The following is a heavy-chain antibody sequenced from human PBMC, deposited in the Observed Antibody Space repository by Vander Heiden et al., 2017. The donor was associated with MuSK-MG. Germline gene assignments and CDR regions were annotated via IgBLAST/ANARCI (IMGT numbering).Heavy chain of an antibody. Sequence: QVQLQESGPGLVEPSETLSLTCTVPGAPISGYYWSWIRQPAGEGLEWIGRIYTSTNYNPSLESRVTMSVDTSKNQFSLKLSYVTAADTAIYYCARDRCGSTTCYNRYFDLWGRGTLITVSS. V-gene: IGHV4-4*07. CDR2: IYTST. J-gene: IGHJ2*01. CDR3: ARDRCGSTTCYNRYFDL. D-gene: IGHD2-2*02. CDR1: GAPISGYY.